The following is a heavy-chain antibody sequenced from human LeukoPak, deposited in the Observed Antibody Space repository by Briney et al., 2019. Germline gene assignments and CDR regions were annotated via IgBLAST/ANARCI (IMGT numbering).Heavy chain of an antibody. J-gene: IGHJ4*02. V-gene: IGHV4-34*01. D-gene: IGHD5-24*01. CDR1: GGSFSGYY. CDR2: INHSGST. Sequence: PSETLSLTCAVYGGSFSGYYWSWIRQPPGKGLEWIGEINHSGSTNYNPSLKSRVTISVDTSKNQFSLKLSSVTAADTAVYYCARGRDGYNYPYHFDYWGQGTLVTVSS. CDR3: ARGRDGYNYPYHFDY.